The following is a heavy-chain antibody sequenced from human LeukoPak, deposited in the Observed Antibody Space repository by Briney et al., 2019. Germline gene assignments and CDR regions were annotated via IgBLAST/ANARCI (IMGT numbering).Heavy chain of an antibody. Sequence: ASVTVSCKASGYTFTSYGISWVRQAPGQGLEWMGWISAYNGNTNYAQKLQGRVTITTDTSTSTAYMELRSLRSDDTAVYYCATFIQAAARGYYFDYWGQGTLVTVSS. CDR2: ISAYNGNT. J-gene: IGHJ4*02. V-gene: IGHV1-18*01. D-gene: IGHD6-6*01. CDR1: GYTFTSYG. CDR3: ATFIQAAARGYYFDY.